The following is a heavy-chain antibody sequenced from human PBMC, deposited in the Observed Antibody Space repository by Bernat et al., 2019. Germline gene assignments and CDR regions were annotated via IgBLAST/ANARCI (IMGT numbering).Heavy chain of an antibody. D-gene: IGHD3-3*01. J-gene: IGHJ6*03. CDR2: IYYSGST. CDR1: GGSISSSSYY. V-gene: IGHV4-39*01. Sequence: QLQLQESGPGLVKPSETLSLTCTVSGGSISSSSYYWGWIRQPPGKGLEGIGSIYYSGSTYYNPSLKSRVTISVDTSKNQFSLKLSSVTAADTAVYYCASLLYDFWGPDYYYYMDVWGKGTTVTVSS. CDR3: ASLLYDFWGPDYYYYMDV.